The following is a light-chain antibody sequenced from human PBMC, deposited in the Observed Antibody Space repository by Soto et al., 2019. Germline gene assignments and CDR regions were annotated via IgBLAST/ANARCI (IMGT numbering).Light chain of an antibody. J-gene: IGKJ1*01. V-gene: IGKV3-20*01. CDR3: QQYGSSVT. Sequence: EIVLTQSPGPLSLSPGERVTLSCRASQSVSSGYLAWYQQKPGQAPRLLICGASSRGTGIPDRFQGSGVGTDFTLTISRLEPEDFAVYYCQQYGSSVTVGQGTKVEIK. CDR1: QSVSSGY. CDR2: GAS.